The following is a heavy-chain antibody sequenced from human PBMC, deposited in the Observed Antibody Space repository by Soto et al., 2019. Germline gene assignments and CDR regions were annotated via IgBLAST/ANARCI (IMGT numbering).Heavy chain of an antibody. Sequence: EVQLLESGGGLVQPGGSLRLSCAASGFTFSSYAMSWVRQAPGRGLEWVSAISGSGGSTYYADSVKGRFTISRDNSKNTLYLQMNSLRAEDTAVYYCAKDPGNARYFDCWGQGTLVTVSS. V-gene: IGHV3-23*01. J-gene: IGHJ4*02. CDR2: ISGSGGST. CDR3: AKDPGNARYFDC. CDR1: GFTFSSYA.